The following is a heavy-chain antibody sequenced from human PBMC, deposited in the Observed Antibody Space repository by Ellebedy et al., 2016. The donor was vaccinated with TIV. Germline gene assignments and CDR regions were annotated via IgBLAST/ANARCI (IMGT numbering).Heavy chain of an antibody. J-gene: IGHJ4*02. CDR1: GGSISSGDYY. CDR3: ARVGRTGAKRGLFDY. V-gene: IGHV4-30-4*02. Sequence: SETLSLXXTVSGGSISSGDYYWRWIRQPPGKGLAWIGYISYSGSANYNPSPKSRVTRSVDTSKNQFSLKLSSVTAADTAVYYCARVGRTGAKRGLFDYWGQGTLVTVSS. D-gene: IGHD1-26*01. CDR2: ISYSGSA.